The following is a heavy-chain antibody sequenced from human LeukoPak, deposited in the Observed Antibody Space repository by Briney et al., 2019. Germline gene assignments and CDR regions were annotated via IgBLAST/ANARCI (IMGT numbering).Heavy chain of an antibody. D-gene: IGHD3-10*02. CDR3: ARFKCCGYYYMDV. CDR1: GYTFTSYG. J-gene: IGHJ6*03. Sequence: SVKVSCKASGYTFTSYGISWVRQAPGQGLEWMGGIIPIFGTANYAQEFQGRVTITADKSTSTAYMELSSLRSEDTAVYYCARFKCCGYYYMDVWGKGTTVTVSS. V-gene: IGHV1-69*06. CDR2: IIPIFGTA.